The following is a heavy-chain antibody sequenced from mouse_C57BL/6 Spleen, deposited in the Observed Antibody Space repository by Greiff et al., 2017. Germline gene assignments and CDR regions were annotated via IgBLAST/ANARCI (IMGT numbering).Heavy chain of an antibody. J-gene: IGHJ2*01. CDR3: ARPALLPYYFAY. D-gene: IGHD2-10*01. Sequence: QVQLQQPGAELVKPGASVKLSCKASGYTFTSYWMQWVKQRPGQGLEWIGEIDPSDSYTNYNQKFKGKATLTVDTSSSTAYMQLSSLTSEDSAVYYCARPALLPYYFAYWGQGTTLTVSS. CDR2: IDPSDSYT. V-gene: IGHV1-50*01. CDR1: GYTFTSYW.